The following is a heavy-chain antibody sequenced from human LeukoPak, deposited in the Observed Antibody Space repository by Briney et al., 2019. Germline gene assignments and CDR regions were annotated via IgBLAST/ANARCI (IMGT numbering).Heavy chain of an antibody. CDR2: IYYSGST. D-gene: IGHD3-22*01. V-gene: IGHV4-59*01. Sequence: SETLSLTCTVSGGSISSYYWSWLRQPPGKGLEWIGYIYYSGSTNYNPSLKSRVTVSVDTSKNQFSLKLSSVTAADTAVYYCARWGLYYYDSSGYYAFDYWGQGTLVTVSS. J-gene: IGHJ4*02. CDR1: GGSISSYY. CDR3: ARWGLYYYDSSGYYAFDY.